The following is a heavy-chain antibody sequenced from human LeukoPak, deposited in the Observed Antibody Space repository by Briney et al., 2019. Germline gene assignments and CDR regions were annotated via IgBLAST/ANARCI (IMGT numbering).Heavy chain of an antibody. CDR1: GYTFTGYY. V-gene: IGHV1-2*06. Sequence: ASVKVSCKASGYTFTGYYMHWVRQAPGQGLEWMGRINPNSGGTNYAQKFQGRVTMTSDTSISTAYMELSRLRSDDTAVYYCARANQPAIVVVTAIDYWGQGTLVTVSS. D-gene: IGHD2-21*02. CDR3: ARANQPAIVVVTAIDY. CDR2: INPNSGGT. J-gene: IGHJ4*02.